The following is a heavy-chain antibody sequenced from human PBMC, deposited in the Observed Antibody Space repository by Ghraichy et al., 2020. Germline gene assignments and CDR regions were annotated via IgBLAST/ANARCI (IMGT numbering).Heavy chain of an antibody. V-gene: IGHV1-3*01. J-gene: IGHJ6*02. CDR1: GYTFTSYA. D-gene: IGHD3-3*01. CDR3: AREPLGDSYYDFWSGYYTGYYYYGMDV. CDR2: INAGNGNT. Sequence: ASVKVSCKASGYTFTSYAMHWVRQAPGQRLEWMGWINAGNGNTKYSQKFQGRVTITRDTSASTAYMELSSLRSEDTAVYYCAREPLGDSYYDFWSGYYTGYYYYGMDVWGQGTTVTVSS.